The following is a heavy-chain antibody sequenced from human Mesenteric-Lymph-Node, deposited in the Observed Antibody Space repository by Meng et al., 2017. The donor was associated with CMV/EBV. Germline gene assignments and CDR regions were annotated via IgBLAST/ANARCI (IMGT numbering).Heavy chain of an antibody. V-gene: IGHV1-24*01. J-gene: IGHJ4*02. CDR2: FDPEDGET. CDR1: GYTLTELS. CDR3: ARRRGQWLFDY. D-gene: IGHD6-19*01. Sequence: ASVKVSCKVSGYTLTELSMHWVRQAPGKGLEWMGCFDPEDGETIYAQKFQGRLTITRDTSISTTYMELSSLTSEDTGVYYCARRRGQWLFDYWGQGTLVTVSS.